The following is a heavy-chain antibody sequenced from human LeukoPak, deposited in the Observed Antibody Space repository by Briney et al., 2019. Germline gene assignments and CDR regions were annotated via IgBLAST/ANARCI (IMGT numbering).Heavy chain of an antibody. Sequence: SETLSLTCAVSGGSISSSNWWSWVRQPPGKGLEWIGEIYHSGSTNYNPSLKSRVTISVDKSKNQFSLKLSSVTAADTAVYYCVVMSTYYYYGMDVWGQGTTVTVSS. CDR2: IYHSGST. CDR3: VVMSTYYYYGMDV. CDR1: GGSISSSNW. V-gene: IGHV4-4*02. D-gene: IGHD3-16*02. J-gene: IGHJ6*02.